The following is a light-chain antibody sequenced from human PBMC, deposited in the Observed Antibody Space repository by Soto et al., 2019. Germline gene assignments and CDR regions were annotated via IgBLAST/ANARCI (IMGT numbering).Light chain of an antibody. J-gene: IGKJ1*01. CDR2: GAS. CDR3: QQYNNWPLT. CDR1: QSVSSSY. V-gene: IGKV3D-7*01. Sequence: PGERVTLSCRASQSVSSSYLTWYQQKPGQAPRLLIYGASTRATGIPARFSGSGSGTDFTLTISSLQPEDFAVYYCQQYNNWPLTFGQGTKVEIK.